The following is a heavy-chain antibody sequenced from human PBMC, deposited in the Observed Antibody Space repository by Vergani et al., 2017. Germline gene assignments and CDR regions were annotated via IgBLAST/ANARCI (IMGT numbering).Heavy chain of an antibody. V-gene: IGHV1-69*06. CDR2: IIPIFGTA. CDR1: GGTFSSYA. J-gene: IGHJ5*02. Sequence: QVQLVQSGAEVKKPGSSVKVSCKASGGTFSSYAISWVGQAPGQGLEWMGGIIPIFGTANYAQKFQGRGTITADKSTSTAYMELSSLRSEDTAEYYCATNSYYVWGSYRSGSFDPGGEGSLVTVYS. CDR3: ATNSYYVWGSYRSGSFDP. D-gene: IGHD3-16*02.